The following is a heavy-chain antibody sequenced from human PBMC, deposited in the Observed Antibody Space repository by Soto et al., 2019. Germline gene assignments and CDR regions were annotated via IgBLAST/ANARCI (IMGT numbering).Heavy chain of an antibody. V-gene: IGHV4-30-4*01. CDR2: IYYSGSN. D-gene: IGHD4-4*01. Sequence: QVQLQESGPGLVKPSQTLSLTCTVSGGSISSGDYYWSWIRQPPGKGLEWIGDIYYSGSNYYNPSLKSRVTISVDTSKNQFSLKLSSVTAADTAVYYCARDKLTVTTGPEDYYGMDVWGQGTTVTVSS. CDR3: ARDKLTVTTGPEDYYGMDV. CDR1: GGSISSGDYY. J-gene: IGHJ6*02.